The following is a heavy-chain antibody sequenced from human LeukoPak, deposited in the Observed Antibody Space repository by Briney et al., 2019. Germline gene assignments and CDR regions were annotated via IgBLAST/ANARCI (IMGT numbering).Heavy chain of an antibody. D-gene: IGHD3-10*01. V-gene: IGHV4-39*01. CDR3: ARHYYAGSGTYRPFDY. Sequence: SETLSLTCTVSGGSISSTNYYWGWIRQPSGKGLEWIGSIYSDGTYYNPSLKSRIAMSVDTSKNQFSLSLRSVTATDTAVYYCARHYYAGSGTYRPFDYWGQGTLVTVAS. CDR1: GGSISSTNYY. J-gene: IGHJ4*02. CDR2: IYSDGT.